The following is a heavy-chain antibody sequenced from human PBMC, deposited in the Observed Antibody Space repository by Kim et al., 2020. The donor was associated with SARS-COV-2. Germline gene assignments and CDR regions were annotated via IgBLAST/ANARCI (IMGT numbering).Heavy chain of an antibody. CDR2: ITSSGSTI. V-gene: IGHV3-11*01. D-gene: IGHD3-16*01. CDR3: ARDKVILTPFYYYGMDV. CDR1: GFTFSDYY. J-gene: IGHJ6*02. Sequence: GGSLRLSCAASGFTFSDYYMTWIRQAPGKGLEWVSYITSSGSTIYADSVKGRFTISRDNAKNSLYLQMNSLRAEDTAVYYCARDKVILTPFYYYGMDVWGQGTTVTVSS.